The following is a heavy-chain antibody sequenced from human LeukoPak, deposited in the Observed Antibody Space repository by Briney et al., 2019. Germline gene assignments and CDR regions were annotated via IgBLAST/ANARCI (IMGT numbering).Heavy chain of an antibody. J-gene: IGHJ4*02. CDR1: GGSITRGTNY. V-gene: IGHV4-39*01. D-gene: IGHD1-14*01. Sequence: SETLSLTCTVSGGSITRGTNYWGWIRQPPGKGLEWIGSIYYSGTTYYNPSLKSRVTISIDTSKNQVSLRLTSATATDTAVYYCARHNPYFDYWGQGTLVTVSS. CDR3: ARHNPYFDY. CDR2: IYYSGTT.